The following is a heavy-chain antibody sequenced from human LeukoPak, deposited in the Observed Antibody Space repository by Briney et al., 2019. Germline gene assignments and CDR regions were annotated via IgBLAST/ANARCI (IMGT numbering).Heavy chain of an antibody. CDR1: GGSISGYF. CDR2: IYYSGGT. V-gene: IGHV4-59*08. Sequence: SETLSLTCTVSGGSISGYFWSWIRQPPGKGLEWIAYIYYSGGTDYNPSLKSRVTISVDTSKNQFSLKLNSVTTADTAVYYCARHAYGGDAFDIWGQGTMVTVSS. J-gene: IGHJ3*02. D-gene: IGHD4-17*01. CDR3: ARHAYGGDAFDI.